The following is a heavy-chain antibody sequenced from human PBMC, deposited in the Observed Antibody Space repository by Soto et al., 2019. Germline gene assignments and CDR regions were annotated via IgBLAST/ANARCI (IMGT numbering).Heavy chain of an antibody. D-gene: IGHD2-2*01. Sequence: QAQLVESGGGVVQPGRSLRLSCAASGFTFSSYGMHWVRQAPGKGLEWVAVIWYDGSNKYYADSVKGRFTISRDNFKNTLYLQMNSLRAEDTAVYYCARGGAYCSSTSCPMTSYYYYYYMDVWGKGTTVTVSS. CDR2: IWYDGSNK. CDR3: ARGGAYCSSTSCPMTSYYYYYYMDV. CDR1: GFTFSSYG. V-gene: IGHV3-33*01. J-gene: IGHJ6*03.